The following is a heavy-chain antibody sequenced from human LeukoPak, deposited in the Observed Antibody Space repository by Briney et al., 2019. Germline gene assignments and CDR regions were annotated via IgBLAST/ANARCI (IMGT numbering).Heavy chain of an antibody. CDR3: TRRDGTTGTRP. J-gene: IGHJ5*02. CDR2: IRSKANSYAT. CDR1: GFTFSGSA. Sequence: GGSLRLSSAASGFTFSGSAMHWVRQASGKGLEWVGRIRSKANSYATAYAASVKGRFTISRDDSKNTAYLQMNSLKTEDTAVYYGTRRDGTTGTRPWGQGTLVTVSS. D-gene: IGHD1-1*01. V-gene: IGHV3-73*01.